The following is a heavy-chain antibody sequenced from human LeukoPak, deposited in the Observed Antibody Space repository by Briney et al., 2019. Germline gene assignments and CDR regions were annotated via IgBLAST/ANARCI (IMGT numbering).Heavy chain of an antibody. CDR1: GGTISSYY. CDR2: IYYSGST. D-gene: IGHD5-18*01. CDR3: ARTMDTAEDY. Sequence: SETLSLTCTVSGGTISSYYWSWIRQPPGKGLEWIGYIYYSGSTNYNPSLKSRVTISVDMSKNQFSLKLSSVTAADTAVYYCARTMDTAEDYWGQGTLVTVSS. V-gene: IGHV4-59*01. J-gene: IGHJ4*02.